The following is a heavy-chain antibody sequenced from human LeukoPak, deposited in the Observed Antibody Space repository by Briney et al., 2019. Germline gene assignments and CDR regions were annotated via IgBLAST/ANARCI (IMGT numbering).Heavy chain of an antibody. CDR2: ISYSGST. D-gene: IGHD6-19*01. CDR1: GGSISNYY. J-gene: IGHJ4*02. Sequence: PSETLSLTCTVSGGSISNYYWNWIRQPPGKGLEWIGYISYSGSTNYNPSLKSRVTMSVDTSKNQFSLKLSSVTAADTAVYYCARHASSGWYWYFDYWGQGTLVTVSS. CDR3: ARHASSGWYWYFDY. V-gene: IGHV4-59*08.